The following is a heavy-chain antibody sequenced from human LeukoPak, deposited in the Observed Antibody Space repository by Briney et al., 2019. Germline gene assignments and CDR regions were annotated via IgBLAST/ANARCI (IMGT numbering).Heavy chain of an antibody. J-gene: IGHJ3*02. Sequence: GGSLRLSCAASGFTFSSYAMHWVRQAPGKGLEWVAVISYDGSNKYYADSVKGRFTISRDNSENTLYLQMNSLRAEDTAVYYCARGLSPNDAFDIWGQGTMVTVSS. V-gene: IGHV3-30-3*01. CDR1: GFTFSSYA. CDR3: ARGLSPNDAFDI. CDR2: ISYDGSNK.